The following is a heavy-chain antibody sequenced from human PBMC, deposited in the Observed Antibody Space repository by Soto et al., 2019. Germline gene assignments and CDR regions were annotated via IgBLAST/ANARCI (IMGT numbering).Heavy chain of an antibody. CDR1: GFTFSNAW. J-gene: IGHJ5*02. Sequence: EVQLVESGGGLVKPGGSLRLSCAASGFTFSNAWMNWVRQAPGKGLEWVGRIKSKSDGGTTDYAAPVKGRFTISRDDSENTLYLQRTSLKTEDTAVYYCTTDINRITMIVLNWFAPWGQGTLVTVSS. V-gene: IGHV3-15*07. CDR3: TTDINRITMIVLNWFAP. CDR2: IKSKSDGGTT. D-gene: IGHD3-22*01.